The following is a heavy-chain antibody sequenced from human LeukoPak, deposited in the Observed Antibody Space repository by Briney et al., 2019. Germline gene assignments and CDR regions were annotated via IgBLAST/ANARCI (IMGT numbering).Heavy chain of an antibody. CDR1: GDSISSYY. Sequence: SETLSLTCTVSGDSISSYYWNWIRQPPGKGLEWIAYIYYSGTTDYNPSLKSRVTITLDTSKNQFSLKLNSVTAADTAVYYCARSYDSRGYFYYGMDVWGQGTTVTVSS. V-gene: IGHV4-59*01. D-gene: IGHD3-22*01. CDR2: IYYSGTT. CDR3: ARSYDSRGYFYYGMDV. J-gene: IGHJ6*02.